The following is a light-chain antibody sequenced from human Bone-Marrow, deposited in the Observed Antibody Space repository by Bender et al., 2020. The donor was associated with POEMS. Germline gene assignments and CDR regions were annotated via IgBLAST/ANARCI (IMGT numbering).Light chain of an antibody. V-gene: IGLV2-14*03. CDR2: DVS. J-gene: IGLJ3*02. CDR1: RGDVGGYNY. Sequence: QSALTQPASVSGSPGQSITISCTGTRGDVGGYNYVSWYQHHPGRAPKLIIYDVSVRPSGVSNRFSGSKSDNTASLTISGLQAEDEAHYYCCSYTSDNTRVFGGGTKLTVL. CDR3: CSYTSDNTRV.